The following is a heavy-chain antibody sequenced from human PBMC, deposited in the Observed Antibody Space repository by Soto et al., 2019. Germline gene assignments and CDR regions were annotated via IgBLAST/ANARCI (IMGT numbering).Heavy chain of an antibody. CDR1: GFTFSDYT. Sequence: GGSLRLSCAASGFTFSDYTMNWVRQAPGKGLEWVSSISSSSSYIYYADSVKGRFTISSHNAKNSLYLQMNSLRPEDTAFYFCARDVDKSVDGLYYFDAWGQGTLVTVSS. CDR3: ARDVDKSVDGLYYFDA. CDR2: ISSSSSYI. V-gene: IGHV3-21*01. J-gene: IGHJ5*02. D-gene: IGHD5-12*01.